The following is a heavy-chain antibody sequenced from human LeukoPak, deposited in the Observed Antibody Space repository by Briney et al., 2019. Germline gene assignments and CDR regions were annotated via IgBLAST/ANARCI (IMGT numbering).Heavy chain of an antibody. CDR3: ARRVPTGVDYFDY. Sequence: PGGSLRLSCAASGFTFSDYWMTWVRQAPGRGLEWVAVIKQDGSDKYYVDSLKGRFTISRDNAKNSLYLQMNSLRAEDTAVYYCARRVPTGVDYFDYWGQGTLVTVSS. CDR1: GFTFSDYW. J-gene: IGHJ4*02. V-gene: IGHV3-7*01. D-gene: IGHD2-8*02. CDR2: IKQDGSDK.